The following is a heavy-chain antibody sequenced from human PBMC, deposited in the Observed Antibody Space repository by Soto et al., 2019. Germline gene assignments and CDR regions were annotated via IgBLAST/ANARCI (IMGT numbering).Heavy chain of an antibody. J-gene: IGHJ4*02. CDR1: GFTFKSYA. V-gene: IGHV3-23*01. D-gene: IGHD6-19*01. Sequence: GGSLRLSCAASGFTFKSYAMNWVRQAPGKGLEWVASTPGSGGSSSSADSVKGRFTISRDKSKTSLYLDLHSLKAEDTAMYYCARGGSTGWFYFDFWGQGTQVTVSS. CDR2: TPGSGGSS. CDR3: ARGGSTGWFYFDF.